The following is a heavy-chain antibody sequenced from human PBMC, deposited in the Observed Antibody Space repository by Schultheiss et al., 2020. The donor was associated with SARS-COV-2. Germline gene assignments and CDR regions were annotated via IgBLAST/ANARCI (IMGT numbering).Heavy chain of an antibody. J-gene: IGHJ5*02. D-gene: IGHD4-17*01. CDR2: ISWNSGSI. Sequence: SLKISCAASGFTFDDYAMHWVRQAPGKGLEWVSGISWNSGSIGYADSVKGRFTISRDNAKNSLYLQMNSLRAEDTAVYYCARAAYGDSPWDWFDPWGQGTLVTVSS. V-gene: IGHV3-9*01. CDR3: ARAAYGDSPWDWFDP. CDR1: GFTFDDYA.